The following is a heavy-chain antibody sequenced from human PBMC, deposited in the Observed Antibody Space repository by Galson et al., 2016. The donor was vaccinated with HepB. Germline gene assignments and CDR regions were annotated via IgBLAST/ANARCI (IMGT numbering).Heavy chain of an antibody. CDR1: GFSLAEYA. V-gene: IGHV3-9*01. CDR3: AKDKTSGYSSGWYYFDY. D-gene: IGHD6-19*01. J-gene: IGHJ4*02. Sequence: SLRLSCAASGFSLAEYAIHWVRQAPGKGLEWVSGISWNGRTIGYADSVKGRFTISKNYAKNSLYLQMNSLRPEDTALYYCAKDKTSGYSSGWYYFDYWGQGTLVTVSS. CDR2: ISWNGRTI.